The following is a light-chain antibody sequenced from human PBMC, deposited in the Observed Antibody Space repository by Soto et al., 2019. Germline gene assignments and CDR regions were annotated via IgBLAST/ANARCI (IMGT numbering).Light chain of an antibody. CDR2: GAF. J-gene: IGKJ4*01. CDR3: QQANSFPLT. Sequence: DIQMTQSPSSVSASVGDRVTITCRASQAISSFLAWYQQKPGKAPKLLLYGAFSLQSGVPSRFSGSGSRTDFTLTISSLQPEDVATYYCQQANSFPLTFGGGTKVEIK. CDR1: QAISSF. V-gene: IGKV1-12*01.